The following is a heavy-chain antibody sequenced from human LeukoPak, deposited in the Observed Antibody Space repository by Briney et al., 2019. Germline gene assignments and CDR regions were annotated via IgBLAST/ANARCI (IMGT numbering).Heavy chain of an antibody. D-gene: IGHD5-12*01. CDR3: ARDAGQYGGYHPHDY. CDR1: GFTFSSYA. V-gene: IGHV3-7*01. Sequence: GGSLRLSCAASGFTFSSYAMSWVRQAPGKGLEWVANIKQDGSEKYYVDSVKGRFTISRDNAKNSLYLQMNSLRAEDTAVYYCARDAGQYGGYHPHDYWGQGTLVTVSP. CDR2: IKQDGSEK. J-gene: IGHJ4*02.